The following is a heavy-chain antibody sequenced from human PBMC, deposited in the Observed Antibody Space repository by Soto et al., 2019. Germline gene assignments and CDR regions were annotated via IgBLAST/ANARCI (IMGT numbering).Heavy chain of an antibody. Sequence: SLRLSCAASGFTFSDYYMSWIRQAPGKGLEWVSYISSSSSYTNYADSVKGRFTISRDNAKNSLYLQMNSLRAEDTAVYYCARDRVTDYYGMDVWGQGTTVTVSS. D-gene: IGHD4-4*01. CDR1: GFTFSDYY. J-gene: IGHJ6*02. CDR3: ARDRVTDYYGMDV. V-gene: IGHV3-11*06. CDR2: ISSSSSYT.